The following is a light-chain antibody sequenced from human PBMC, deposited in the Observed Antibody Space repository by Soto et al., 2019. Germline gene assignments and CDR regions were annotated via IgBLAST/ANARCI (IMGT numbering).Light chain of an antibody. CDR3: QQRNNWPPTYS. Sequence: EIVLTQSPATLSLSPGERATLSCRASQSVSTYLAWYQQKPGQAPRLLIYDASNRATGIPARFSGSGSGTYFSLTISSLEPEDFAVYYCQQRNNWPPTYSFGQGTKLEIK. J-gene: IGKJ2*01. V-gene: IGKV3-11*01. CDR1: QSVSTY. CDR2: DAS.